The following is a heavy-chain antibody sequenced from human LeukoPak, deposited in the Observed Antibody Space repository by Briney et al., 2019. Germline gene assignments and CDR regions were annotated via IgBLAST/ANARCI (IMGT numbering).Heavy chain of an antibody. CDR2: IYYSGST. CDR3: AREGVGRNWFDP. J-gene: IGHJ5*02. Sequence: SETLSLTCTVSGGSISSSSYCWGWIRQPPGKGLEWVGSIYYSGSTYYNPSLKSRVTISVDTSKNQFSLKLSSVTAADTAVYYCAREGVGRNWFDPWGQGTLVTVSS. V-gene: IGHV4-39*07. CDR1: GGSISSSSYC. D-gene: IGHD2-15*01.